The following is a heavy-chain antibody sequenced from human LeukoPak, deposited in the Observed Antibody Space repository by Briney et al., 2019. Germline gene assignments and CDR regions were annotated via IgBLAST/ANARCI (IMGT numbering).Heavy chain of an antibody. J-gene: IGHJ4*02. CDR1: GGSISSYY. CDR2: IYTSGST. V-gene: IGHV4-4*07. CDR3: ARENPSFGVVSLLDY. Sequence: SETLSLTCTVSGGSISSYYWSWIRQPAGKGLEWIGRIYTSGSTNYNPSLKSRVTMSVDTSKNQFSLKLSSVTAADTAVYYCARENPSFGVVSLLDYWGQGTLVTVSS. D-gene: IGHD3-3*01.